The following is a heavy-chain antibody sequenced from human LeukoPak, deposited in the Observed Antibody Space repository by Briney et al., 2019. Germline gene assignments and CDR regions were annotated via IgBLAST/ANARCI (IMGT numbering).Heavy chain of an antibody. CDR1: GFTFGSYS. Sequence: PGGSLRLSCAGSGFTFGSYSMSWVRQAPGKGLEWVSAISGSGGSTYYADSVKGRFTISRDNSKNTLYLQMNSLRAEDTAVYYCAKGSTMIVVVITDDYWGQGTLVTVSS. D-gene: IGHD3-22*01. J-gene: IGHJ4*02. CDR3: AKGSTMIVVVITDDY. CDR2: ISGSGGST. V-gene: IGHV3-23*01.